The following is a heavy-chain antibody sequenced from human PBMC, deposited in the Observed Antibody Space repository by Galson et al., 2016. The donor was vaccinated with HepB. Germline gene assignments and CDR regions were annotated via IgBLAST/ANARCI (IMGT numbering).Heavy chain of an antibody. J-gene: IGHJ4*02. Sequence: PALVKPTQTLTLTCTFSGFSLRNNGEGVGWIRQPPGKALEWLAIIFWDDYKRYSPSLKSRLATMKDTSRNLVVLTMTNVDPVDTATYYCVHRVQRGSYFPDWGQGTLVTVSS. V-gene: IGHV2-5*02. CDR2: IFWDDYK. CDR1: GFSLRNNGEG. CDR3: VHRVQRGSYFPD. D-gene: IGHD1-26*01.